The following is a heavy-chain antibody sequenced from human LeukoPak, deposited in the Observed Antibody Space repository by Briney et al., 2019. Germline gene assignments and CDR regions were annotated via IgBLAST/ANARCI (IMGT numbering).Heavy chain of an antibody. CDR2: ISAYNGNT. D-gene: IGHD3-22*01. V-gene: IGHV1-18*01. CDR1: GYTFTSYG. J-gene: IGHJ4*02. CDR3: ARPRFVYDSRAGGLDY. Sequence: GASVKVSCKASGYTFTSYGISWVRQAPGQGLEWMGWISAYNGNTNYAQKLQGRVTMTTDTSTSTAYMELRSLRSDDTAVYYCARPRFVYDSRAGGLDYWGQGTLVTVSS.